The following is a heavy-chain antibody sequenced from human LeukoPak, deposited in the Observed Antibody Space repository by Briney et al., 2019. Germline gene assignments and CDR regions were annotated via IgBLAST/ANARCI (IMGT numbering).Heavy chain of an antibody. CDR3: ARDSGYCSSTGCYVHYFDY. CDR2: VNWDGSAT. CDR1: GFAFDDYG. V-gene: IGHV3-20*04. Sequence: GGSLRLSCAASGFAFDDYGLGWVRQIPGKGLEWVSGVNWDGSATNYAESVKGRFTISRDDDKNSLYLQMNSLRAEDTAVYYCARDSGYCSSTGCYVHYFDYWGQGTLVTVSS. D-gene: IGHD2-2*01. J-gene: IGHJ4*02.